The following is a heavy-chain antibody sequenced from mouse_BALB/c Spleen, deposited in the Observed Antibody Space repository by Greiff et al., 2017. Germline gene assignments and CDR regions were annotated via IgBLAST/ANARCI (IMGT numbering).Heavy chain of an antibody. CDR2: IYPSDSYT. CDR3: TRYYGSSSYYYAMDY. J-gene: IGHJ4*01. Sequence: VQLQQPGAELVRPGASVKLSCKASGYTFTSYWINWVKQRPGQGLEWIGNIYPSDSYTNYNQKFKDKATLTVDKSSSTAYMQLSSPTSEDSAVYYCTRYYGSSSYYYAMDYWGQGTSVTVSS. D-gene: IGHD1-1*01. V-gene: IGHV1-69*02. CDR1: GYTFTSYW.